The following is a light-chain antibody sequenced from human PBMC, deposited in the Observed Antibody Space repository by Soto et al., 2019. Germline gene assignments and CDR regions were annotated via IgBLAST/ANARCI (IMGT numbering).Light chain of an antibody. CDR3: QQYGSSPFT. J-gene: IGKJ3*01. CDR2: GTF. V-gene: IGKV3-20*01. CDR1: QTVGNRF. Sequence: ETVLAQSPGTLSLSPGDRATLSCRTSQTVGNRFLAWYQQKPGQAPRLLIYGTFSRATGIPDRFSGSGSGTDFSLTISRVVPEDFAVYYCQQYGSSPFTFGPGTKVDI.